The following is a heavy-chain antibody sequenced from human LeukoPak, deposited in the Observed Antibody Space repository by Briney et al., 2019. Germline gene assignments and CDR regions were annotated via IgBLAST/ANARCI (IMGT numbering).Heavy chain of an antibody. J-gene: IGHJ4*02. D-gene: IGHD6-13*01. CDR2: IRYDGSNK. V-gene: IGHV3-30*02. CDR3: AKDTGAAGAKYYFDY. Sequence: GGSLRLSCAASGFTFSSYGMHWVRQAPGKGLEWVAFIRYDGSNKYYADSVKGRFTISRDNSKNTLYLQMNSLRAEDTVVYYCAKDTGAAGAKYYFDYWGQGTLVTVSS. CDR1: GFTFSSYG.